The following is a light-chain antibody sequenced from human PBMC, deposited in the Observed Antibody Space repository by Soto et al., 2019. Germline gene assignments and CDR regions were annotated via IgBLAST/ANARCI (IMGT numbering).Light chain of an antibody. J-gene: IGLJ1*01. CDR2: DVS. CDR3: ASYTDSSTLYV. Sequence: QSALTQPASVSGSPGQSITISCTGSSSDVGGYDYVSWYQQHPGRAPNLLIYDVSIRTSGVSNHFSGSKSGNTASLTISGLQTEDEADYYCASYTDSSTLYVFGTGTKVTVL. CDR1: SSDVGGYDY. V-gene: IGLV2-14*03.